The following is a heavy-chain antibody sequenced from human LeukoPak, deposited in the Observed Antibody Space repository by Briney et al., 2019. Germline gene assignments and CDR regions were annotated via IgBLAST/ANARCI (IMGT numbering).Heavy chain of an antibody. V-gene: IGHV1-18*01. CDR1: GYTFTSYG. CDR2: ISAYNGNT. D-gene: IGHD3-22*01. Sequence: ASVKVSCKASGYTFTSYGISWVRQAPGQGLEWMGWISAYNGNTNYAQKLQGRVTMTTDTPTSTAYMELRSLRSDDTAVYYCARDGVYYDSSGNFDYWSQGTLVTVSS. CDR3: ARDGVYYDSSGNFDY. J-gene: IGHJ4*02.